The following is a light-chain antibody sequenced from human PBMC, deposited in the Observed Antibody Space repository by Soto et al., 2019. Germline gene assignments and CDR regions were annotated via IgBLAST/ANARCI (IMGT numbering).Light chain of an antibody. J-gene: IGKJ4*01. CDR2: GAS. CDR1: QSVSSSY. CDR3: QQYGTSLLT. Sequence: EIVLTQSPGTLSLSPGERATLSCRASQSVSSSYLAWYQQKPGQAPRLLIYGASSRATGIPDRFSGSGSGTHFTLTISRLEPEDIAVYYCQQYGTSLLTFGGRTKVEIK. V-gene: IGKV3-20*01.